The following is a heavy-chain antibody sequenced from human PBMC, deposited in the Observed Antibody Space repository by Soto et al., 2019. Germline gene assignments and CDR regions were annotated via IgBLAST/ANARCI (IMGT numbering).Heavy chain of an antibody. D-gene: IGHD1-26*01. J-gene: IGHJ3*01. Sequence: QVQLVQSGAEVKKPGSSVKVSCKASGGTLSTYGITWVRQASGQGLEWMGGIIPIFGSINFAQKFQGRLTITPEKSTSTVYMELSSLTSEDTAVYYCASRERLDAFDVWGQGTMVTVSS. CDR1: GGTLSTYG. CDR3: ASRERLDAFDV. CDR2: IIPIFGSI. V-gene: IGHV1-69*06.